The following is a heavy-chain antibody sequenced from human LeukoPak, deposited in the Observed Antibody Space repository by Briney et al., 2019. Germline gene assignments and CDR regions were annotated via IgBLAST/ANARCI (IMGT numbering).Heavy chain of an antibody. CDR2: INHSGST. CDR3: ARGVLYYYDSSGPYYFDY. D-gene: IGHD3-22*01. J-gene: IGHJ4*02. Sequence: PLETLSLTCAVYGGSFSGYYWSWIRQPPGSGLEWIGEINHSGSTNYNPSLKSRVTISVDTSKNQFSLKLSSVTAADTAVYYCARGVLYYYDSSGPYYFDYWGQGTLVTVSS. V-gene: IGHV4-34*01. CDR1: GGSFSGYY.